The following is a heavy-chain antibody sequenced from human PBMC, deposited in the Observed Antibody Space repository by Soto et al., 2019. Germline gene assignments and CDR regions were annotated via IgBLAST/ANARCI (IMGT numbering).Heavy chain of an antibody. CDR2: IYYSGST. CDR1: GGSISSYY. V-gene: IGHV4-59*08. CDR3: ARTGIAAAVNWFDP. J-gene: IGHJ5*02. Sequence: SETLSLTCTVSGGSISSYYWSWIRQPPGKGLEWIGYIYYSGSTNYNPPLKSRVTISVDTSKNQFSLKLSSVTAADTAVYYCARTGIAAAVNWFDPWGQGTLGTAPQ. D-gene: IGHD6-13*01.